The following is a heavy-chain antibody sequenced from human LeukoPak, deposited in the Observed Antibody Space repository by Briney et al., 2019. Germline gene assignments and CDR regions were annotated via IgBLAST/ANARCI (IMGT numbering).Heavy chain of an antibody. CDR1: GFTFSSYS. Sequence: GGSLRLSCAASGFTFSSYSMNWVRQAPGKGLEWVSYISSSSSTIYYADSVKGRFTISRDNAKNSLYLQMNSLRAEDTAVYYCARGKFDWFPKYYFDYWGQGTLVTVSS. V-gene: IGHV3-48*04. CDR3: ARGKFDWFPKYYFDY. CDR2: ISSSSSTI. J-gene: IGHJ4*02. D-gene: IGHD3-9*01.